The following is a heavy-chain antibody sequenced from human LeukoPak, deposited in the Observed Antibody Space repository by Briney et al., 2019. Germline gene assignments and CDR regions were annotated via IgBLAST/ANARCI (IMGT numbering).Heavy chain of an antibody. V-gene: IGHV3-21*01. CDR2: ISSSSRYI. CDR1: GFTFSSYS. J-gene: IGHJ4*02. Sequence: PGGSLRLSCAASGFTFSSYSMNWVRQAPGKGPEWVSSISSSSRYIYYADSVKGRFTISRDDAKNSLYLQMNSLRAEDTAVYYCAREKSDYGDPPFDYWGQGTLVTVPS. D-gene: IGHD4-17*01. CDR3: AREKSDYGDPPFDY.